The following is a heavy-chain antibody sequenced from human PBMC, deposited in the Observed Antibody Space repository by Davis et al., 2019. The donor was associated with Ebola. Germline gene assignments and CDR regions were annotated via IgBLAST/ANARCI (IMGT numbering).Heavy chain of an antibody. D-gene: IGHD3-10*01. Sequence: ASVKVSCKASGYTFTSYAMHWVRQAPGQRLEWMGWINAGNGNTKYSQKFQGRVTITRDTSASTAYMELSSLRSEDTSVYYCARDRGGDYSFDYWGQGTLVTVSP. CDR1: GYTFTSYA. V-gene: IGHV1-3*01. CDR3: ARDRGGDYSFDY. CDR2: INAGNGNT. J-gene: IGHJ4*02.